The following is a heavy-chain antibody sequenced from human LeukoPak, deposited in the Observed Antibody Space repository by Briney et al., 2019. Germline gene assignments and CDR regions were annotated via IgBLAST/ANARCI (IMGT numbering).Heavy chain of an antibody. CDR2: ISSSSSYT. J-gene: IGHJ4*02. CDR1: GFTSSDYY. Sequence: RGSLRLSCAASGFTSSDYYMSCIRQAPGQGLEWVSYISSSSSYTNYADSVKGRFTISRDNDTNSLYLQMNSLRAEDTAVYYCARFAGSGSYVDYWGQGTLVTVSS. D-gene: IGHD3-10*01. V-gene: IGHV3-11*03. CDR3: ARFAGSGSYVDY.